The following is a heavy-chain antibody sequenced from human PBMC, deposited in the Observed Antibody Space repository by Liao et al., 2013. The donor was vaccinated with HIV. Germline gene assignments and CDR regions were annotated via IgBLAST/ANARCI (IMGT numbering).Heavy chain of an antibody. V-gene: IGHV4-4*07. Sequence: QVQLQESGPGLVKPSETLSLTCTVSGGSISSYYWSWIRQPAGKGLEWLGRIYTSGSTNYNPSLKSRVTMSVDTSKNQFSLKLSSVTAADTAVYYCARESRAPFYGDYVYFDYWGQGTLVTVSS. CDR2: IYTSGST. J-gene: IGHJ4*02. CDR3: ARESRAPFYGDYVYFDY. D-gene: IGHD4-17*01. CDR1: GGSISSYY.